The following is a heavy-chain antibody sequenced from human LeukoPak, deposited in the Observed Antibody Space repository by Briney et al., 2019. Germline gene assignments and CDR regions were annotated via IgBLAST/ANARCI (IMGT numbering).Heavy chain of an antibody. V-gene: IGHV1-69*13. CDR2: IIPIFGTA. J-gene: IGHJ6*03. D-gene: IGHD6-13*01. Sequence: SVKVSCKASGGTFSSYAISWVRQAPGQGLEWMGGIIPIFGTANYAQKFQGRVTITADESTSTAYMELSSLRSEDTAVYYCARGSGYSSSWDRNYYYYYYMDVWGKGTTVIVSS. CDR1: GGTFSSYA. CDR3: ARGSGYSSSWDRNYYYYYYMDV.